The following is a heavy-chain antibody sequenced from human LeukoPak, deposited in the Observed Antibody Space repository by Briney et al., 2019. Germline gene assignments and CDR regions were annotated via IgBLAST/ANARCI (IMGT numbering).Heavy chain of an antibody. CDR2: IRYDEGNK. CDR3: AKGRVLWASRDAFDI. V-gene: IGHV3-30*02. Sequence: GGSLRLSCAASGFTLSSYGMHWVRQTPGKGLEWVAFIRYDEGNKYYADCVKGRFTISRDNSQNTLYLEMNSLRTEDTAVYYCAKGRVLWASRDAFDIWGQGTMVTVSS. CDR1: GFTLSSYG. D-gene: IGHD2-2*01. J-gene: IGHJ3*02.